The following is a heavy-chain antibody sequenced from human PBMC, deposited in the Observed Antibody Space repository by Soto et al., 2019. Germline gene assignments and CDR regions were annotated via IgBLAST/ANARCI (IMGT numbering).Heavy chain of an antibody. D-gene: IGHD2-2*01. J-gene: IGHJ6*03. Sequence: PGESLKISCKGSGYSFTSYWIGWVRQMPGKGLEWMGIIYPGDSDTRYSPSFQGQVTISADKSISTAYLQWSSLKASDTAMYYCARRSDIVVVPAAMRGPYYYYYMDVWGKGTTVTVSS. V-gene: IGHV5-51*01. CDR2: IYPGDSDT. CDR3: ARRSDIVVVPAAMRGPYYYYYMDV. CDR1: GYSFTSYW.